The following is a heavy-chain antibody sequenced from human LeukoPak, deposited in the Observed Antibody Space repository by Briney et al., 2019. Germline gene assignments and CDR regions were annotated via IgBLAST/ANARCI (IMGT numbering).Heavy chain of an antibody. J-gene: IGHJ4*02. CDR3: ARDITGSWSIDY. CDR1: GFTFSSHA. D-gene: IGHD6-13*01. Sequence: PERSLRLSCAASGFTFSSHAMHWVRQAPGKGLEWVAVISYDGRNKYHADSVTGRFIISRDNSKDTLYLQMNSLRAEDTAVYYCARDITGSWSIDYWGQGTLITVSS. CDR2: ISYDGRNK. V-gene: IGHV3-30-3*01.